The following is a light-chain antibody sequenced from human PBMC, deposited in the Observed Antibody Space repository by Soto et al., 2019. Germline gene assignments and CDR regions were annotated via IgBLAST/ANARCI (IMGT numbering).Light chain of an antibody. J-gene: IGLJ2*01. CDR2: KNT. V-gene: IGLV1-47*01. CDR3: AAWDDSLSGVL. Sequence: QSVVTQPPSASGTPGQWVTISCSGSSSNIGSNYVYWYQQLPGTAPKLLIHKNTQRPSGVPDRFSGSKSGTSASLAISGLRSEDEADYYCAAWDDSLSGVLFGGGTQLTVL. CDR1: SSNIGSNY.